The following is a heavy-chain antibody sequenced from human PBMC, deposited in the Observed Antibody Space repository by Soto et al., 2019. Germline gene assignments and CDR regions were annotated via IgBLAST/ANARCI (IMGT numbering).Heavy chain of an antibody. CDR2: INSDGSST. D-gene: IGHD5-18*01. CDR1: GFTFSSYW. Sequence: GGSLRLSCAASGFTFSSYWMHWVRQAPGKGLVWVSRINSDGSSTSYADSVKGRFTISRDNAKNTLYLQMNSLRAEDTAVYYCARVIYSYGYVVDYWGQGTLVTVSS. CDR3: ARVIYSYGYVVDY. V-gene: IGHV3-74*01. J-gene: IGHJ4*02.